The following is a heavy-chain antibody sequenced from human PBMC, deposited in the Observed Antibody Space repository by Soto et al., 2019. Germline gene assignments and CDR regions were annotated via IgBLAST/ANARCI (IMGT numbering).Heavy chain of an antibody. D-gene: IGHD3-10*01. CDR3: ARASMVRGVTAYYYYYGMDV. V-gene: IGHV4-61*01. J-gene: IGHJ6*02. Sequence: SETLSLTCTVSGGSVSSGSYDWSWIRQPPGKGLEWIGYIYYSGSTNYNPSLKSRVTISVDTSKNQFSLKPSSVTAADTAVYYCARASMVRGVTAYYYYYGMDVWGQGTTVTVSS. CDR1: GGSVSSGSYD. CDR2: IYYSGST.